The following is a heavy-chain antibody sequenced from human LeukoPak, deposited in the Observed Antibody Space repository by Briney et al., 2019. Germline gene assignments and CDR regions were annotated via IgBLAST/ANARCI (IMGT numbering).Heavy chain of an antibody. Sequence: GGSLRLSCTASGFTFGDYAMSWVRQAPGKGLEWVGFIRSKAYGGTTEYAASVKGRFTISRDDSKSIAYLQMNSLKTEDTAVYYCTRDTLDDAFDIWGQGTMVTVSS. CDR2: IRSKAYGGTT. J-gene: IGHJ3*02. CDR3: TRDTLDDAFDI. CDR1: GFTFGDYA. V-gene: IGHV3-49*04.